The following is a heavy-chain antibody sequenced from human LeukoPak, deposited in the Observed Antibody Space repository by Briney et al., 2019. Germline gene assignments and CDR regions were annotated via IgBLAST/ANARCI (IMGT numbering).Heavy chain of an antibody. V-gene: IGHV4-4*07. J-gene: IGHJ4*02. D-gene: IGHD6-19*01. CDR3: ARDGFELAVAGTRGRAGDY. CDR1: GDSISSYY. Sequence: SETLSLTCTVSGDSISSYYGSWIRQPAGKGLEWIGRIYSSGSTNYNPSLKSRVTMSVDTSKNQFSLNLSSVTAADTAVYYCARDGFELAVAGTRGRAGDYWGQGTLVTVSS. CDR2: IYSSGST.